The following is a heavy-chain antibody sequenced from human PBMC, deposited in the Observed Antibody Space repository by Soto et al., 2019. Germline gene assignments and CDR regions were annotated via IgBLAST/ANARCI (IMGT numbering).Heavy chain of an antibody. Sequence: SVNVSCKASGGTFSSYTISWVRQAPGQGLEWMGRIIPILGIANYAQKFQGRVTITADKSTSTAYMELSSLRSEDTALYYCSGVADSGYESWGQGSLVTVSA. CDR1: GGTFSSYT. D-gene: IGHD5-12*01. CDR3: SGVADSGYES. J-gene: IGHJ5*02. V-gene: IGHV1-69*02. CDR2: IIPILGIA.